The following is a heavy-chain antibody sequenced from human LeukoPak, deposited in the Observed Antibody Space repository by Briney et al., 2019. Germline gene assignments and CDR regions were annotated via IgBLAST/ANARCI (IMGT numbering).Heavy chain of an antibody. D-gene: IGHD6-13*01. J-gene: IGHJ3*02. CDR2: ISYDGSNK. CDR3: ARGQYSSSWYWNAFDI. Sequence: GRSLRLSCAASGFTFSSYAVHWVRQAPGKGLEWVAVISYDGSNKYYADSVKGRFTISRDNSKNTLYLQMNSLRAEDTAVYYCARGQYSSSWYWNAFDIWGQGTMVTVSS. V-gene: IGHV3-30-3*01. CDR1: GFTFSSYA.